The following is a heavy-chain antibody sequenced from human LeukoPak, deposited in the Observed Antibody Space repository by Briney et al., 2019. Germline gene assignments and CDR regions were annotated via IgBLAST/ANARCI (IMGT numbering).Heavy chain of an antibody. CDR2: IKQDGSEK. D-gene: IGHD3-10*01. J-gene: IGHJ6*03. CDR1: GFTFSSYW. CDR3: ASSGSGKYYYMDV. Sequence: GGSLRLSCAASGFTFSSYWMSWVRQAPGKGLEWVANIKQDGSEKYYVDSVKGRFTISRDNAKNSLYLQMNSLRAEDTAVYYCASSGSGKYYYMDVWGKRTTVTVSS. V-gene: IGHV3-7*01.